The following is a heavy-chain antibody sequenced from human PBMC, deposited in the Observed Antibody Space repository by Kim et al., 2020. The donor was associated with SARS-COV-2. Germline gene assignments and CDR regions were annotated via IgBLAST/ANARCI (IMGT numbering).Heavy chain of an antibody. CDR2: IKSKTDGGTT. V-gene: IGHV3-15*01. CDR3: TTEVPEVRYGSGIEG. Sequence: GGSLRLSCAASGFTFSNAWMSWVRQAPEKGLEWVGRIKSKTDGGTTDYAAPVKGRFTISRDDSKNTLYLQMNSLKTEDTAVYYCTTEVPEVRYGSGIEGWGQGTLVTVSS. D-gene: IGHD3-10*01. J-gene: IGHJ4*02. CDR1: GFTFSNAW.